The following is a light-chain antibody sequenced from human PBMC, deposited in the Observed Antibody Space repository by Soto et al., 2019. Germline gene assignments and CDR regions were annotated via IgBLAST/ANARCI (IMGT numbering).Light chain of an antibody. Sequence: DIQMTQSPSAMSASVGDRVTITCRASQDIYNYFAWFQQKPGKVPKRLIYGASSLQSGVPSRFSGSGIGTEFSLTISSLQPEDFATYYCLQYHTYLWTFGQGTTVEI. J-gene: IGKJ1*01. V-gene: IGKV1-17*03. CDR3: LQYHTYLWT. CDR1: QDIYNY. CDR2: GAS.